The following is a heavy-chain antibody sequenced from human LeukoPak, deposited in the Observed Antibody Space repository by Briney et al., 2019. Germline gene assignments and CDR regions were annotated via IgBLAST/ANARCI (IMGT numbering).Heavy chain of an antibody. CDR3: ARVNNWNYYFDY. D-gene: IGHD1-7*01. J-gene: IGHJ4*02. Sequence: SETLSLTCTVSGGSISSYYWSWIRQPPGKGLEWIGYIYYSGSTYYNPSLKSRVTISVDTSKNQFSLKLSSVTAADTAVYYCARVNNWNYYFDYWGQGTLVTVSS. CDR1: GGSISSYY. V-gene: IGHV4-59*01. CDR2: IYYSGST.